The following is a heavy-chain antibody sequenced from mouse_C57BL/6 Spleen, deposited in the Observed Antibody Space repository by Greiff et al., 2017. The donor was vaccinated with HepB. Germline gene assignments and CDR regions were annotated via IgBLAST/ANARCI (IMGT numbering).Heavy chain of an antibody. CDR3: ARAYYDPTNYFDY. CDR2: IYPRSGNT. D-gene: IGHD1-1*02. J-gene: IGHJ2*01. Sequence: VKLMESGAELARPGASVKLSCKASGYTFTSYGISWVKQRTGQGLEWIGEIYPRSGNTYYNEKFKGKATLTADKSSSTAYMELRSLTSEDSAVYFCARAYYDPTNYFDYWGQGTTLTVSS. V-gene: IGHV1-81*01. CDR1: GYTFTSYG.